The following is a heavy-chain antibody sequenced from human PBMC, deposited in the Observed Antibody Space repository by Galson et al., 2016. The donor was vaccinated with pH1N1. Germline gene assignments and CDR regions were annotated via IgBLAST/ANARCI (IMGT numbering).Heavy chain of an antibody. CDR2: ISWNSGSI. CDR3: AKVTGYLYGYVDY. J-gene: IGHJ4*02. Sequence: SLRLSCAASGFTFDDYAMHWVRQAPGKGLEWVSGISWNSGSIGYADSVKGRFTISRDNAKNSLYLQMNSLRAEDTALYDCAKVTGYLYGYVDYWGQGTLGTGSS. CDR1: GFTFDDYA. D-gene: IGHD5-18*01. V-gene: IGHV3-9*01.